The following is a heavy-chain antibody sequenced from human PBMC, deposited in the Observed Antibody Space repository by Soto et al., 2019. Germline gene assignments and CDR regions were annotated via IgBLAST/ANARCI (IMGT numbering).Heavy chain of an antibody. CDR1: GFTFSSYS. CDR2: ISSSSSTI. Sequence: EVQLVESGGGLVQPGGSLRLSCAASGFTFSSYSMNWVRQAPGKGLEWVSYISSSSSTIYYADSVKGRFTISRDNAKNSLYLQMNSLRDEDTAVYYCARESTFWGPSYLDYWGQGTLVTVSS. D-gene: IGHD3-16*01. CDR3: ARESTFWGPSYLDY. V-gene: IGHV3-48*02. J-gene: IGHJ4*02.